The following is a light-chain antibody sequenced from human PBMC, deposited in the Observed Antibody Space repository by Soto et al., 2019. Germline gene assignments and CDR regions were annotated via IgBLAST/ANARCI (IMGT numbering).Light chain of an antibody. CDR2: SNI. J-gene: IGLJ1*01. CDR1: SSNIGSNT. V-gene: IGLV1-44*01. CDR3: AAWDGRLSAYV. Sequence: QSVLTQSPSASGTPGQGVIISCSGSSSNIGSNTVDWYQQLPGTAPKLLIYSNIQRPSGVPDRFSGSKSGTSASLAIRGLQSEDEADDFCAAWDGRLSAYVFGTGTKLTVL.